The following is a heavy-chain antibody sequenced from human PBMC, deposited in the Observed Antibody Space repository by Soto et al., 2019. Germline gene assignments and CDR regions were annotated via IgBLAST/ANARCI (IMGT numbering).Heavy chain of an antibody. CDR2: ISYDGSNK. J-gene: IGHJ6*02. V-gene: IGHV3-30-3*01. Sequence: SLRLSCAASGLTFSSYAMHWVRQAPGKGLEWVAVISYDGSNKYYADSVKGRFTISRDNSKNTLYLQMNSLRAEDTAVYYCARDNTPGDIVLGPLNYYGMDVWGQGTTVTVSS. D-gene: IGHD5-12*01. CDR3: ARDNTPGDIVLGPLNYYGMDV. CDR1: GLTFSSYA.